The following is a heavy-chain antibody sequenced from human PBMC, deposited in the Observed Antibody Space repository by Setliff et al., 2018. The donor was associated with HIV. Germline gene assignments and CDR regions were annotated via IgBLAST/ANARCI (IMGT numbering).Heavy chain of an antibody. CDR1: GASISSYY. CDR3: ARGAYRDGYDY. J-gene: IGHJ4*02. Sequence: SETLSLTCSVSGASISSYYWSWIRQPPGKGLEWIGYVDYNGRTDYNPSLKSRVTISLDTSKNQVSLKLSSVVAADTAVYHCARGAYRDGYDYWGQGTLVTVSS. D-gene: IGHD5-18*01. CDR2: VDYNGRT. V-gene: IGHV4-59*01.